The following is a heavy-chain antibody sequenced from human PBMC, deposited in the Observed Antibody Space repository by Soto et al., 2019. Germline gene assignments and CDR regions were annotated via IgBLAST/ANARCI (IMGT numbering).Heavy chain of an antibody. Sequence: EVQLVESGGGLVKPGGSLRLSCAASGFTFSSYSMNWVRQAPGKGLEWASSISSSSSYIYYADSVKGRFTISRDNAKNSLYLQMNSLRAEDTAVYYCARDRRCSGGSCFDYWGQGTLVTVSS. J-gene: IGHJ4*02. V-gene: IGHV3-21*01. CDR1: GFTFSSYS. D-gene: IGHD2-15*01. CDR3: ARDRRCSGGSCFDY. CDR2: ISSSSSYI.